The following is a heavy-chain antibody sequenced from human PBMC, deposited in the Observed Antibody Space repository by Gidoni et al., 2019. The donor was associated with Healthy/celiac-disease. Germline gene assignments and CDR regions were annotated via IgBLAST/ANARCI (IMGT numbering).Heavy chain of an antibody. CDR1: GYTFTSYG. Sequence: QVQLVQSGAEVKKPGASVRVSCNAYGYTFTSYGISWVRQAPGQGLGWMGLFSAYNGNTNYAQKLKGRVTMTTDTSTSTAYMELRSLRSDDTAVYYCAREHPWFGGIDYWGQGTLVTVSS. V-gene: IGHV1-18*04. CDR3: AREHPWFGGIDY. J-gene: IGHJ4*02. CDR2: FSAYNGNT. D-gene: IGHD3-10*01.